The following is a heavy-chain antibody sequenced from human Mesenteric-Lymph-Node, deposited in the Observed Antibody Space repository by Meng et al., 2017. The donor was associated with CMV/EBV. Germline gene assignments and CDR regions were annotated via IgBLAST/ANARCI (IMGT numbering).Heavy chain of an antibody. CDR2: INPNNSGT. CDR1: GYSFTGYY. CDR3: AREPPYNLGGEYGMDV. J-gene: IGHJ6*02. Sequence: ASVKVSCKASGYSFTGYYIHWVRQAPGQGLEWMGWINPNNSGTNYAQKFQGRVTMTRDTSISTVYMELSRLRSDDTAVYCCAREPPYNLGGEYGMDVWGQGTTVTVSS. V-gene: IGHV1-2*02. D-gene: IGHD3-16*01.